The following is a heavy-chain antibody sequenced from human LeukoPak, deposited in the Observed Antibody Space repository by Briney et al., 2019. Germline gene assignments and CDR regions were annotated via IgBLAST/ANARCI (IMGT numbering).Heavy chain of an antibody. V-gene: IGHV3-23*01. J-gene: IGHJ4*02. D-gene: IGHD4-23*01. CDR2: ISGSGGST. Sequence: GGSLRLSCAASGFTFSNYAMGWVRQAPGKGLEWVSAISGSGGSTYYADSVKGRFTISRDTSRNTLYLQMNSLRAEDTAIYYCAKDARSFGGTYFDYWGQEIQVTVSS. CDR3: AKDARSFGGTYFDY. CDR1: GFTFSNYA.